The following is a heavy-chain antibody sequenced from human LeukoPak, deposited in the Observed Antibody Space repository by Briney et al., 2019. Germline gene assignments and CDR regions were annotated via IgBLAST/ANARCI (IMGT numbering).Heavy chain of an antibody. Sequence: GASVRVSCKASGGTFSSYAISWVRQAPGQGLEWMGRIIPILGIANYAQKFQGRVTITADKSTSTAYMELSSLRSEDTAVYYCARDRRAYCGGDCYWAFDYWGQGTLVTVSS. CDR3: ARDRRAYCGGDCYWAFDY. CDR2: IIPILGIA. D-gene: IGHD2-21*02. V-gene: IGHV1-69*04. CDR1: GGTFSSYA. J-gene: IGHJ4*02.